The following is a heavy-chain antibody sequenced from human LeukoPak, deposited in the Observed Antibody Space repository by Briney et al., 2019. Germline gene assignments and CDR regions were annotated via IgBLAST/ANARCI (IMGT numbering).Heavy chain of an antibody. CDR3: ARATCGSCPFDF. Sequence: GGSLRLSCAASGFTVSSNYMNWVRQAPGKGLEWVSVIYGGGNIYYADSVKGRFTISRDNSKNTLYLQMNSLRAEDTAVYYCARATCGSCPFDFWGQGTLVTVSS. CDR2: IYGGGNI. V-gene: IGHV3-53*01. CDR1: GFTVSSNY. D-gene: IGHD5-12*01. J-gene: IGHJ4*02.